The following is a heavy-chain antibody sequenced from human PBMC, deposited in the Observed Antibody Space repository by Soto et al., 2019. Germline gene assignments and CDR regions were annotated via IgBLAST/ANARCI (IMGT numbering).Heavy chain of an antibody. CDR1: GFSFSTYG. CDR3: AKDRSRTVDGLDV. V-gene: IGHV3-33*06. D-gene: IGHD6-13*01. CDR2: IWSDRSDK. J-gene: IGHJ6*02. Sequence: GGSLRLSCAASGFSFSTYGMHWVRQAPGKGLEWVALIWSDRSDKYYADSVKGRFTISRDNSKNTLYLEVNSLRDEDTAVYYCAKDRSRTVDGLDVWGQGTTVTVSS.